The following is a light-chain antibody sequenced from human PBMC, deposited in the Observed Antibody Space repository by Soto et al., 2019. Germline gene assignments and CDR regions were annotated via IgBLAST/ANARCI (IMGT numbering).Light chain of an antibody. CDR3: QHYNNWPLT. Sequence: EIVMTQSPATLSVSPGERATLSCRASQSVSSNLAWYQQKPGQAPRLLIYGASTRATGIPARLSGSGSGTEFTLTINSPQSEDFAVYYCQHYNNWPLTFG. V-gene: IGKV3-15*01. CDR1: QSVSSN. CDR2: GAS. J-gene: IGKJ4*01.